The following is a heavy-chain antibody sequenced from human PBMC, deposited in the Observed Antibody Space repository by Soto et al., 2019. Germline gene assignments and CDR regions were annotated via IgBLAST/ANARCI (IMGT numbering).Heavy chain of an antibody. D-gene: IGHD1-26*01. Sequence: LSLTFAVYGGSLSGYYWSWIRQPPGKALEWIGEINHSGNTNYNPSLKSRVTISVDTSKNQLFLNLSSVTAADTAMYYCARHHVRGRTIAGAAEFWGQGTLVTVSS. CDR1: GGSLSGYY. CDR3: ARHHVRGRTIAGAAEF. CDR2: INHSGNT. V-gene: IGHV4-34*01. J-gene: IGHJ4*02.